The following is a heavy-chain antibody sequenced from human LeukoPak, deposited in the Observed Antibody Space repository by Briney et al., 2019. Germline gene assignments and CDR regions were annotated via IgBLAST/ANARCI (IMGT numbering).Heavy chain of an antibody. Sequence: ASVKVSCKASGYTFTSYGISWLRQAPGQGLEWMGWISAYNGNTNYAQKLQGRVTMTTDTSTSTAYMELRSLRSDDTAVYYCARIRYYYDSSGYLIDYWGQGTLVTVSS. CDR1: GYTFTSYG. CDR3: ARIRYYYDSSGYLIDY. D-gene: IGHD3-22*01. J-gene: IGHJ4*02. V-gene: IGHV1-18*01. CDR2: ISAYNGNT.